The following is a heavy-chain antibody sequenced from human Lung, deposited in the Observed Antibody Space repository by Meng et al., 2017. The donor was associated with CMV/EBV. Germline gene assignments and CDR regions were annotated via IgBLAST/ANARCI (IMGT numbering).Heavy chain of an antibody. CDR1: GYRFSDYW. D-gene: IGHD2-2*01. CDR2: IYPGDSDT. J-gene: IGHJ4*02. CDR3: ARQGDCTSTNCYGGPAY. Sequence: GESXKISCKGSGYRFSDYWIVWVRQMPGKGLEWMGIIYPGDSDTRYSPSFEGQVTISADKSISTGFLQWNSLKASDTAIYYCARQGDCTSTNCYGGPAYWGQGXLVTVSS. V-gene: IGHV5-51*01.